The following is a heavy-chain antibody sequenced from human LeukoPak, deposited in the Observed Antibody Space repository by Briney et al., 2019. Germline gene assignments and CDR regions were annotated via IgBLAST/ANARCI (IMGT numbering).Heavy chain of an antibody. CDR3: AGLGGGSRDY. J-gene: IGHJ4*02. V-gene: IGHV4-59*08. Sequence: SETLSLTCPPSGGSISSYYWSWIRQPPGKGLEWIGYIYYSGSTNYNPSLKSRATISADTSKNQFSLKLSSVTAADTAVYYCAGLGGGSRDYWGQGTLVTVSS. CDR2: IYYSGST. CDR1: GGSISSYY. D-gene: IGHD1-26*01.